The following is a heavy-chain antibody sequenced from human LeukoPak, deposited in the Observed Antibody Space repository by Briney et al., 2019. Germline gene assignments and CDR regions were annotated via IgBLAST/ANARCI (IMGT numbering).Heavy chain of an antibody. D-gene: IGHD4-11*01. CDR1: GVSISGSSYY. CDR3: ARDRVDYRGRWFDP. V-gene: IGHV4-39*07. J-gene: IGHJ5*02. Sequence: NPSETLSLTCTVSGVSISGSSYYWGWIRQPPGKGLEWIGSIYYSGSTYYNPSLKSRVTISVDTSKNQFSLKLSSVTAADTAVYYCARDRVDYRGRWFDPWGQGTLVTVSS. CDR2: IYYSGST.